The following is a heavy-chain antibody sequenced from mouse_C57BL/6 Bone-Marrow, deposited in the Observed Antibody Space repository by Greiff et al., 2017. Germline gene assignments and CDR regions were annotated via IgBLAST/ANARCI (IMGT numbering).Heavy chain of an antibody. J-gene: IGHJ2*01. CDR3: AREGLRRRRRVVWDY. CDR2: IDPSDSYT. Sequence: QVQLQQPGAELVKPGASVKLSCKASGYTFTSYWMQWVKQRPGQGLEWIGEIDPSDSYTNYNQKFKGKATLTVDTSSSTAYMQLSSLTSEDSAVYYCAREGLRRRRRVVWDYWGQGTTLTVSS. D-gene: IGHD2-2*01. CDR1: GYTFTSYW. V-gene: IGHV1-50*01.